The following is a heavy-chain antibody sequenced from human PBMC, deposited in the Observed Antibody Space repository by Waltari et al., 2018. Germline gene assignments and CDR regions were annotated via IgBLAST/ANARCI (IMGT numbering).Heavy chain of an antibody. CDR1: GFTFGDYS. Sequence: EVQLVESGGGLVQPGGSLRLSCVASGFTFGDYSMNWVRQAPGKGLEGVARTNKEGSGTSYADSVEGRLTISRDNAKNTLHLQMTSLTAEDTAVYYCVREKDLNGGCVYDSWGRGTLVTVSS. V-gene: IGHV3-74*01. D-gene: IGHD2-8*01. CDR3: VREKDLNGGCVYDS. J-gene: IGHJ4*02. CDR2: TNKEGSGT.